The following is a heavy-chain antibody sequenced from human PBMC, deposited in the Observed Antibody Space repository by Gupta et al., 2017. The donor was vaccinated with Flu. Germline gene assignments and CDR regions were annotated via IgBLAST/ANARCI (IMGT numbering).Heavy chain of an antibody. CDR3: ARRKYVEMATIKEGSVDY. D-gene: IGHD5-24*01. CDR2: ISGSGGST. J-gene: IGHJ4*02. V-gene: IGHV3-23*01. CDR1: GFTCSSYA. Sequence: EVQLLESGGGLVQPGGSLRLSCAAAGFTCSSYAMSWVRQAPGKGLEWVSAISGSGGSTYYADSVKGRFTISRDNSKNTLYLQMNSLRAEDTAVYYCARRKYVEMATIKEGSVDYWGQGTLVTVSS.